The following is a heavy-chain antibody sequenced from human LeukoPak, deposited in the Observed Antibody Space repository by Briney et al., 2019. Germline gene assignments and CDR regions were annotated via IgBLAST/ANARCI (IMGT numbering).Heavy chain of an antibody. CDR2: IFYSGST. V-gene: IGHV4-59*01. J-gene: IGHJ4*02. D-gene: IGHD3-16*01. CDR1: GGSISSYY. Sequence: TSETLSLTCTVSGGSISSYYWSWIRQPPGKGLEWIGYIFYSGSTNYNPSLKSRVTISVDTSKNQFPLKLSSVTAADTAVYYCARGSINWGYSDYWGQGTLVTVSS. CDR3: ARGSINWGYSDY.